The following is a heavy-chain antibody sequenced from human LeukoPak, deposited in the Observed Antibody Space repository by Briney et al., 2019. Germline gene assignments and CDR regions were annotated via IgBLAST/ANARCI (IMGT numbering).Heavy chain of an antibody. D-gene: IGHD5-18*01. CDR3: ARGDTAMINFDY. CDR2: IYYSGST. J-gene: IGHJ4*02. Sequence: SETLSLTCTVSGGSISSSSYYWGWIRQPPGKGLEWIGSIYYSGSTYYNPSLKSRVTISVDTSKNQFSLKLSSVTAADTAVYYCARGDTAMINFDYWGQGTLVTVSS. CDR1: GGSISSSSYY. V-gene: IGHV4-39*07.